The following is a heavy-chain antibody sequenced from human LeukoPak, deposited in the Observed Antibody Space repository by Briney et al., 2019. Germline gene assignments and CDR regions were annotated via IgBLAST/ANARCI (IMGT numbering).Heavy chain of an antibody. Sequence: GGSLRLSCAASGFTFSSYAMSWVRQAPGKGLEWVSAISGSGGSTYYADSVKGRFTISRDNSKNTLYLQMNSPRAEDTAVYYCAKPPLAYCGGDCYYDYWGQGTLVTVSS. CDR2: ISGSGGST. CDR3: AKPPLAYCGGDCYYDY. V-gene: IGHV3-23*01. D-gene: IGHD2-21*02. J-gene: IGHJ4*02. CDR1: GFTFSSYA.